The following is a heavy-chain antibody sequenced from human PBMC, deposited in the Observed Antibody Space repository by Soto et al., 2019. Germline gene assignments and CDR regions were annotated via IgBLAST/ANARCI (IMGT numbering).Heavy chain of an antibody. J-gene: IGHJ4*02. CDR1: GFTVSNNY. CDR2: IYSGGYT. Sequence: EVQLVESGGGLIQPGGSLRLSCAVSGFTVSNNYMSWVRQAPGKGLEGVSVIYSGGYTAYGDSVKGRFTISRDNSKNKLFLQRKARRPAGRAVFVGPTRPGGGGYWGQGTLVTVSS. V-gene: IGHV3-53*01. D-gene: IGHD3-10*01. CDR3: PTRPGGGGY.